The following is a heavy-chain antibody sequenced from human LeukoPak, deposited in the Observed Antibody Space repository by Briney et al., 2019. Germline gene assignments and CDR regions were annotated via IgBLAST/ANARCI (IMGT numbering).Heavy chain of an antibody. Sequence: GGSLRLSCAASGFTFSSYAMSWVRQAPGRGLEWVSAISGTVGSTYYADSVKGRFTISRDNSKNTLYLQMNSLRAEDTAVYYCAKDRGSIAVAGIDYWGQGTLVTVSS. CDR2: ISGTVGST. CDR3: AKDRGSIAVAGIDY. D-gene: IGHD6-19*01. CDR1: GFTFSSYA. J-gene: IGHJ4*02. V-gene: IGHV3-23*01.